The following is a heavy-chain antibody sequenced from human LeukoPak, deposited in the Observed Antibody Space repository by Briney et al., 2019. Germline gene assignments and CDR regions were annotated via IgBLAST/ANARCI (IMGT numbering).Heavy chain of an antibody. Sequence: GGSLRLSCAASGFTFTNYAMTWVRQAPGKGLEWVSVIGASGADTYYSDSVKGRFTVSRDNSQNTLFLHMSSLGAEDTAVYFCARRPRDTSGYYLGAFHDWGQGTTVTVSS. CDR2: IGASGADT. CDR1: GFTFTNYA. V-gene: IGHV3-23*01. J-gene: IGHJ3*01. CDR3: ARRPRDTSGYYLGAFHD. D-gene: IGHD3-22*01.